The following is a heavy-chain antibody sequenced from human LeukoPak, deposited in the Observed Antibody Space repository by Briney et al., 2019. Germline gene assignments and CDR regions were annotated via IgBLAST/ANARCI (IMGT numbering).Heavy chain of an antibody. V-gene: IGHV4-39*07. CDR3: ARGIYYYYMDV. CDR1: GGSLSSSSYY. Sequence: SETLSLTCTLSGGSLSSSSYYWGWIRQPPGKGLEWIGSIFYSGSTYYNPSLKSRVTISVDTSKNQFSLKLSSVTAADTAVYYCARGIYYYYMDVWGKGTTVTVSS. J-gene: IGHJ6*03. D-gene: IGHD3-10*01. CDR2: IFYSGST.